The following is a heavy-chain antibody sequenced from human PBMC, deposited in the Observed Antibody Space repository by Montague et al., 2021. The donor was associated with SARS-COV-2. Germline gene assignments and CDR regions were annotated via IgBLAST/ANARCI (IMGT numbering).Heavy chain of an antibody. CDR3: ARLSSDIGGYFWFDP. V-gene: IGHV4-59*08. J-gene: IGHJ5*02. CDR2: IYYSGST. CDR1: GGSISSYY. Sequence: SETLSLTCTVSGGSISSYYWSWIQQPPGKGLEWIGYIYYSGSTNYNPSLKSRVTISVDTSKNQFSLKLSSVTAADTAVYYCARLSSDIGGYFWFDPWGQGTLVSVSS. D-gene: IGHD1-26*01.